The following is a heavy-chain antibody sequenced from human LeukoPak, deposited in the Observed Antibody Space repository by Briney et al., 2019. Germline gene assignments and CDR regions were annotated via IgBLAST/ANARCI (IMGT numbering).Heavy chain of an antibody. J-gene: IGHJ4*02. CDR1: GYTFTGYY. CDR2: ISAYNGNT. Sequence: ASVKVSCKASGYTFTGYYMHWVRQAPGQGLEWMGWISAYNGNTNYAQKLQGRVTMTTDTSTSTAYMELRSLRSDDTAIYYCARDWSGYWGQGTLVTVSS. V-gene: IGHV1-18*04. D-gene: IGHD3-10*01. CDR3: ARDWSGY.